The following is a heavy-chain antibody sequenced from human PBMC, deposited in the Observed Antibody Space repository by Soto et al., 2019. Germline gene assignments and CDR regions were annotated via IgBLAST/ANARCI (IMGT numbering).Heavy chain of an antibody. J-gene: IGHJ5*02. D-gene: IGHD3-9*01. CDR1: GGTFSSYT. CDR3: ARATGYDILTGFPPHWFDP. CDR2: IIPILGIA. Sequence: SVKVSCKASGGTFSSYTISWVRQAPGQGLEWMGRIIPILGIANYAQKFQGRVTITADKSTSTAYMELSSLRSEDTAVYYCARATGYDILTGFPPHWFDPWGQGTLVTVSS. V-gene: IGHV1-69*02.